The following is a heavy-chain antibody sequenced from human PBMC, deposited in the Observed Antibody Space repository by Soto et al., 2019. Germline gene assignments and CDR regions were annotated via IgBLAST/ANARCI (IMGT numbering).Heavy chain of an antibody. CDR2: ISYDGSNK. D-gene: IGHD3-10*01. J-gene: IGHJ4*02. CDR3: AKDTMFRGVHRHFLYF. V-gene: IGHV3-30*18. Sequence: PGGSLRLSCAASGFTFSSYGMHWVRQAPGKGLEWVAVISYDGSNKYYADSVKGRFTISRDNSKNTLYLQMNSLRAEDTAVYYCAKDTMFRGVHRHFLYFWGRGTFVTVSS. CDR1: GFTFSSYG.